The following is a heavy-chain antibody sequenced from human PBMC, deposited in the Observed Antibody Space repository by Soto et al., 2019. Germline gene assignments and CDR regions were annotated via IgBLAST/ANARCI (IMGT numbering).Heavy chain of an antibody. Sequence: GGSLRLSCAASGFTFSSYAMHWVRQAPGKGLEWVAVISYDGSNKYYADSVKGRFTISRDNSKNTLYLQMNSLRAEDTAVYYCARDRVDMVRGVIDYWGQGTLVTVPS. J-gene: IGHJ4*02. D-gene: IGHD3-10*01. V-gene: IGHV3-30-3*01. CDR2: ISYDGSNK. CDR1: GFTFSSYA. CDR3: ARDRVDMVRGVIDY.